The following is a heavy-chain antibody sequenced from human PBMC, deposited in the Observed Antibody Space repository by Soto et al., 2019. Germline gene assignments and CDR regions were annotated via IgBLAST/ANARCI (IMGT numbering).Heavy chain of an antibody. CDR1: GFTVSSNY. D-gene: IGHD6-19*01. V-gene: IGHV3-66*01. CDR2: LYSGGST. Sequence: EVQLVESGGGLVQPGGSLRLSCAASGFTVSSNYMNWVRQAPGKGLEWVSVLYSGGSTFYADSVKGRFTISRDNSKNTLYLQMNSLRDEDTAVYYCARDMAVWYFDLWGRGTLVTVSS. CDR3: ARDMAVWYFDL. J-gene: IGHJ2*01.